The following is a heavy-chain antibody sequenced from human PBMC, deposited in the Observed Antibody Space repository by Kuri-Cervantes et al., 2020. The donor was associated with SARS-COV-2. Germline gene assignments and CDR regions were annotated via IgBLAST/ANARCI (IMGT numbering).Heavy chain of an antibody. CDR2: IWYDGSNK. D-gene: IGHD6-6*01. CDR1: GFTFSSYG. V-gene: IGHV3-33*01. CDR3: ARDYIAARPGLDY. Sequence: GGSLRLSCAASGFTFSSYGMHWVRQAPGKGLEWVAVIWYDGSNKYYADSVKGRFTISRDNSKNTLYLQMNSLRAEDTAVYYCARDYIAARPGLDYWGQGTLVTV. J-gene: IGHJ4*02.